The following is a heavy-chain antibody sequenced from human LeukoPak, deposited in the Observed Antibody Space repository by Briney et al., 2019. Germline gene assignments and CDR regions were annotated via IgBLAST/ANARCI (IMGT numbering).Heavy chain of an antibody. CDR2: ISAYNGNT. J-gene: IGHJ5*02. V-gene: IGHV1-18*01. CDR3: ARVPYCSGGSCYPPPNWFDP. CDR1: GYTFTSYG. D-gene: IGHD2-15*01. Sequence: ASVKVSCKASGYTFTSYGISWVRQAPGQGLEWMGWISAYNGNTNYAQKLQGRVTMTTDTSTSTAYMELRSLRSDDTAVYYCARVPYCSGGSCYPPPNWFDPWGQGTLVTVSS.